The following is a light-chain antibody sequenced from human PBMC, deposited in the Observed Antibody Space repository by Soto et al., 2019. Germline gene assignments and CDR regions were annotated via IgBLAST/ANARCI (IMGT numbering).Light chain of an antibody. CDR1: QGISSY. CDR3: QQYYSYST. V-gene: IGKV1-8*01. J-gene: IGKJ1*01. Sequence: AIRMTQSPSSLSASTGDRVTITCRASQGISSYLAWYQQKPGKAPKLLIYAASTLQSGVPSRFSGSGSGTDFTLTISCLQSEDFATHYCQQYYSYSTFGQGTKVDIK. CDR2: AAS.